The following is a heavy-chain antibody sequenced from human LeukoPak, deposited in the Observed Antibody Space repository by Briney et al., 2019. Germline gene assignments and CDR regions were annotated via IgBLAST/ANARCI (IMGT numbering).Heavy chain of an antibody. J-gene: IGHJ6*03. CDR3: ARDRLRYFDWLSPPYYYYYYMDV. Sequence: ASVKVSCKTSGYTFTAYYIHWVRQAPGQGLEWMGWISAYNGNTNYAQKLQGRVTMTTDTSTSTAYMELRSLRSDDTAVYYCARDRLRYFDWLSPPYYYYYYMDVWGKGTTVTISS. D-gene: IGHD3-9*01. V-gene: IGHV1-18*04. CDR1: GYTFTAYY. CDR2: ISAYNGNT.